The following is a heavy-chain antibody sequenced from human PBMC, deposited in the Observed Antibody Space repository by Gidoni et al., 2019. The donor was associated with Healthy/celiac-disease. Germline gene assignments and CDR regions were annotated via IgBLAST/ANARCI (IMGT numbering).Heavy chain of an antibody. CDR2: IYWDDNK. CDR1: GFSLSTSVVG. CDR3: AHRPYTFGPAEYFQH. D-gene: IGHD2-2*02. Sequence: HITLKESGPTLVKPTQTLTLTCTFSGFSLSTSVVGVGWIRKSPGKALEWLALIYWDDNKRYSPSLKSRLTITKDTSKNQVILTMTNMDPVDTATYYCAHRPYTFGPAEYFQHWGQGTLVTVSS. V-gene: IGHV2-5*02. J-gene: IGHJ1*01.